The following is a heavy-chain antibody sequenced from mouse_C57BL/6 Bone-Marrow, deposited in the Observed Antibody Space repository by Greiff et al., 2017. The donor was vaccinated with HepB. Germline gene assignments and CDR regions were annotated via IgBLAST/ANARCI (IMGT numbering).Heavy chain of an antibody. CDR3: ASKYDSSSPFVDY. J-gene: IGHJ2*01. CDR1: GYTFTTYP. Sequence: QVQLQQSGAELVKPGASVTMSCKASGYTFTTYPIEWMKQNHGKSLEWIGNFHPYNDDTKYNEKFKGKATLTVEKSSSTVYLELSRLTSEDSAVYYCASKYDSSSPFVDYWGQGTTLTVSS. V-gene: IGHV1-47*01. CDR2: FHPYNDDT. D-gene: IGHD1-1*01.